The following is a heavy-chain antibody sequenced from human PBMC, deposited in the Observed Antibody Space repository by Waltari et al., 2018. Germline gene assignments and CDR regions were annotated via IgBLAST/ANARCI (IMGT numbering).Heavy chain of an antibody. V-gene: IGHV4-61*02. CDR2: IYTSGST. Sequence: QVQLQESGPGLVKPSQTLSLTCTVSGGSISSGRYYWRWIRQPAGKGLEWIGRIYTSGSTNYNPSLKSRVTISVDTSKNQFSLKLSSVTAADTAVYYCARGDTAMVSNYWGQGTLVTVSS. J-gene: IGHJ4*02. D-gene: IGHD5-18*01. CDR3: ARGDTAMVSNY. CDR1: GGSISSGRYY.